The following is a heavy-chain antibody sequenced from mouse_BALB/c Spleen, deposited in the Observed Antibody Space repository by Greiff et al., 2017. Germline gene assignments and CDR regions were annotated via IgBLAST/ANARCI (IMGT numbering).Heavy chain of an antibody. CDR3: VRHGFYGYEDPFAY. Sequence: EVKLEESGGGLVQPKGSLKLSCAASGFTFNTYAMNWVRQAPGKGLEWVARIRSKSNNYATYYADSVKDRFTISRDDSQSMLYLQMNNLKTEDTAMYYCVRHGFYGYEDPFAYWGQGTLVTVSA. CDR2: IRSKSNNYAT. V-gene: IGHV10-1*02. CDR1: GFTFNTYA. J-gene: IGHJ3*01. D-gene: IGHD2-2*01.